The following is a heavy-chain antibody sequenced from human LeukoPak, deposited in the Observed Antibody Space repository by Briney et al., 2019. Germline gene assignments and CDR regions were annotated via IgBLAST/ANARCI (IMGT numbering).Heavy chain of an antibody. CDR2: IKSDGNA. J-gene: IGHJ1*01. CDR1: GFTFSSYW. Sequence: GGSLRLSCAASGFTFSSYWMHWVRQAPGKGLVWVSRIKSDGNANYADSVKGRFTISRDNAKNTVSLQMNSLRAEDTGVYYCARAPSESGGYYPEYFRHWGQGTLVTVSS. CDR3: ARAPSESGGYYPEYFRH. V-gene: IGHV3-74*01. D-gene: IGHD3-22*01.